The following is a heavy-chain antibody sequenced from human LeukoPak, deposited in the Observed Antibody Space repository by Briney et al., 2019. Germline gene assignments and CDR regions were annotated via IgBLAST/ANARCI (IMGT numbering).Heavy chain of an antibody. CDR1: GYTFTSYG. D-gene: IGHD3-10*01. CDR2: ISAYNGNT. J-gene: IGHJ5*02. Sequence: ASVKVSCKASGYTFTSYGISWVRQAPGQGLEWMGWISAYNGNTNYAQKLQGRATMTTDTSTSTAYMELRSLRSEDTAVYYCARDMAVYYGSGIAFDPWGQGTLVTVSS. V-gene: IGHV1-18*01. CDR3: ARDMAVYYGSGIAFDP.